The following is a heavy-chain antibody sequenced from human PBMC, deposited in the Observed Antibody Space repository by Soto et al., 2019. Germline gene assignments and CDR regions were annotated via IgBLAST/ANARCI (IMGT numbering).Heavy chain of an antibody. CDR1: GFNFNKYW. Sequence: GSLRLSCAASGFNFNKYWMHWVRQAPGKGLVWVSRINSEGSSTSYADSVKGRFTISRDNAKNTLYLQMNSLRVEDAAVYYCVRYYEYYFEYWGQGTPVTVSS. CDR3: VRYYEYYFEY. D-gene: IGHD3-16*01. J-gene: IGHJ4*02. CDR2: INSEGSST. V-gene: IGHV3-74*01.